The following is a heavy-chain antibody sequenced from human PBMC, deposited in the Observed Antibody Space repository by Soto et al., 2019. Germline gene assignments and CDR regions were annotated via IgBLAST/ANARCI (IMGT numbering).Heavy chain of an antibody. CDR2: IYYSGTT. CDR3: AREPVDSSGYPYYYYGMDV. V-gene: IGHV4-39*02. J-gene: IGHJ6*02. D-gene: IGHD3-22*01. Sequence: PSETLSLTCTVSGDSITSNSYFWAWIRQPPGKGLEWIGSIYYSGTTYYNPSLKSRVTISVDRSKNQFSLKLSSVTAADTAVYYCAREPVDSSGYPYYYYGMDVWGQGTTVTVSS. CDR1: GDSITSNSYF.